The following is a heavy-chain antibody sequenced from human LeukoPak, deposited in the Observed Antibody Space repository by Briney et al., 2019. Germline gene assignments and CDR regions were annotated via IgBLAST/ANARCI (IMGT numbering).Heavy chain of an antibody. CDR1: GFTFSSHA. J-gene: IGHJ4*02. CDR2: IWYDGSNK. D-gene: IGHD3-3*01. Sequence: GGSLRLSWAAYGFTFSSHAMHWVRHAPGDGMEWEAVIWYDGSNKYYADSVKGRFTLSTDTSKKTLYLQTNRLRAADTAVYYCARSLGLLFWNFDYWGQGTLVTVSS. CDR3: ARSLGLLFWNFDY. V-gene: IGHV3-33*01.